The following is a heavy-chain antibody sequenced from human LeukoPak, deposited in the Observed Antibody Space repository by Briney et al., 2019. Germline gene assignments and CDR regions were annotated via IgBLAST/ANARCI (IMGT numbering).Heavy chain of an antibody. CDR1: GFTFSSYG. D-gene: IGHD3-10*01. CDR3: ARDGYYYGSGSYYNPVDY. Sequence: GGSLRLSCAASGFTFSSYGMHWVRQAPGKGLEWVAVISYDGSNKYYADSVKGRFTISRDNSKNTLYLQMNSLRAEDTAVYYCARDGYYYGSGSYYNPVDYWGQGTLVTVSS. V-gene: IGHV3-30*03. CDR2: ISYDGSNK. J-gene: IGHJ4*02.